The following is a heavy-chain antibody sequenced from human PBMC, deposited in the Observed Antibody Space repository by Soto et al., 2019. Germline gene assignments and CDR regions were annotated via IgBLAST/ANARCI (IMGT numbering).Heavy chain of an antibody. CDR3: ARGRRRYCSGGSCNFFDY. J-gene: IGHJ4*02. V-gene: IGHV4-34*01. D-gene: IGHD2-15*01. CDR1: GGSFSGYY. Sequence: SETLSLTCAVYGGSFSGYYWSWIRRPPGKGLEWIGEINHSGSTNYNPSLKSRVTISVDTSKNHFSLKLSSVTAADTAVYYCARGRRRYCSGGSCNFFDYWGQGTLVTVSS. CDR2: INHSGST.